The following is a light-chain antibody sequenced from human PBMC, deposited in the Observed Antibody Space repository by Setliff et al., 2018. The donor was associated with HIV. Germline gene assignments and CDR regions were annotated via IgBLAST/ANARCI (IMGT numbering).Light chain of an antibody. Sequence: QSALAQPASVSGSPGQSITISCTGTSNDVGRYDLVSWYQQYPARAPKLIIYQATRRPSGVSNRFSGSKSGNVASLTISGLQAEDEADYYCCSNTGSNTFVFGTGTKV. J-gene: IGLJ1*01. CDR3: CSNTGSNTFV. V-gene: IGLV2-23*01. CDR2: QAT. CDR1: SNDVGRYDL.